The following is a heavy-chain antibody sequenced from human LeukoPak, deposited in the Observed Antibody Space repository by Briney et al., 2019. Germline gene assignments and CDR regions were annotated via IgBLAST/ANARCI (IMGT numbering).Heavy chain of an antibody. CDR3: ARAERLTGYYWDY. CDR1: GGSFSGYY. V-gene: IGHV4-34*01. Sequence: PSETLSLTCAVYGGSFSGYYWSWIRQPPGKGLEWIGEMNQSGSSNYSPSLKSRVAISVDTSRNQFSLSLSSVTAADTAVYYCARAERLTGYYWDYWGQGTLVTVSS. CDR2: MNQSGSS. D-gene: IGHD3-9*01. J-gene: IGHJ4*02.